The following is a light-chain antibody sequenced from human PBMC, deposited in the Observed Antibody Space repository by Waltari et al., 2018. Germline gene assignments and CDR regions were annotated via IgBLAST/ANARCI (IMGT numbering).Light chain of an antibody. Sequence: IQLTQSPSSLSASVGDRVTITCRASHGISSYLAWYQQKPGKAPKLLIYAASTLQSGVPSRFSGSGSGTDFSLTISSLQPEDFATYYCQQLNSYPSVTFGQGTRLEVK. CDR3: QQLNSYPSVT. CDR2: AAS. V-gene: IGKV1-9*01. CDR1: HGISSY. J-gene: IGKJ5*01.